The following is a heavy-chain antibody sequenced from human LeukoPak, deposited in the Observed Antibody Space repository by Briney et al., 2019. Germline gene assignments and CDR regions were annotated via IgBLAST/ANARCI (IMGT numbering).Heavy chain of an antibody. D-gene: IGHD2-15*01. V-gene: IGHV1-8*01. CDR2: MNPNSGNT. CDR1: GYTFTSYD. Sequence: ASVKVSCKASGYTFTSYDINWVRQATGQGLEWMGRMNPNSGNTGYAQKFQGRVTMTRNTSISTAYMELSSLRSEDTAVYYCARGSGFVVVVAATSEEFDYWGQGTLVTVSS. J-gene: IGHJ4*02. CDR3: ARGSGFVVVVAATSEEFDY.